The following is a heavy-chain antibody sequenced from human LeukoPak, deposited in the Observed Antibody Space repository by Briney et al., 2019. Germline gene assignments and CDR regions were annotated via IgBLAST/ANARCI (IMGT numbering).Heavy chain of an antibody. Sequence: SGGSLRLSCAASGFTFSSYEMNWVRQAPGKGLEWVSYISSGGNTIYYADSVKGRFTISRDNAKNSLYLQMNSLRAEDTAVYYCAREGIAMVSFDYWGQGTLVTVSS. CDR3: AREGIAMVSFDY. CDR2: ISSGGNTI. V-gene: IGHV3-48*03. D-gene: IGHD5-18*01. CDR1: GFTFSSYE. J-gene: IGHJ4*02.